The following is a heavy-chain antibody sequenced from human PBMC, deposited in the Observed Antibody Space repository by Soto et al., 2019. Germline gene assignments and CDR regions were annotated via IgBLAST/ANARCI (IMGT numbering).Heavy chain of an antibody. D-gene: IGHD3-9*01. Sequence: SVKVSCKASGGTFSSYAISWVRQAPGQGLEWMGGIIPIFGTANYAQKFQGRVTITADESTSTAYMELSSLRSEDTAVYYCARSDILTGYLNYYYGMDVWGQGTTVTVSS. CDR3: ARSDILTGYLNYYYGMDV. CDR2: IIPIFGTA. V-gene: IGHV1-69*13. J-gene: IGHJ6*02. CDR1: GGTFSSYA.